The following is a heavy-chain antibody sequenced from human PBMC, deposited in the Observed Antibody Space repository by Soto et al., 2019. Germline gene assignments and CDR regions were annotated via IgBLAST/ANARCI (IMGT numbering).Heavy chain of an antibody. J-gene: IGHJ6*02. CDR3: AKDGSMDNYYGMDV. CDR1: GFTFSSYA. Sequence: GGSLILSCAASGFTFSSYAMSWVRQAPGKGLEWVSAISGSGGSTYYADSVKGRFTISRDNSKNTLYLQMNSLRAEDTAVYYCAKDGSMDNYYGMDVWGQGTTVTVSS. CDR2: ISGSGGST. V-gene: IGHV3-23*01. D-gene: IGHD3-10*01.